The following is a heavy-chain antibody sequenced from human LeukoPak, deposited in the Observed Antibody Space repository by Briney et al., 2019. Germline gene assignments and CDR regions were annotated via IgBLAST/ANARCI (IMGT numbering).Heavy chain of an antibody. V-gene: IGHV1-69*05. Sequence: GSSVKVSCKASGGTFSSYAISWVRQAPGQGLEWMGGIIPIFGTANYAQKFQGRVTMTRDTSISTAYMELSRLRSDDTAVYYCARAFEGIVVVPAAIDWFDPWGQGTLVTVSS. CDR3: ARAFEGIVVVPAAIDWFDP. J-gene: IGHJ5*02. D-gene: IGHD2-2*02. CDR1: GGTFSSYA. CDR2: IIPIFGTA.